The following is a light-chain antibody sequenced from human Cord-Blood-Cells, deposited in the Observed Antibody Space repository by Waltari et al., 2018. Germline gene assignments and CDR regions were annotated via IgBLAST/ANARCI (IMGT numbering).Light chain of an antibody. V-gene: IGKV1-27*01. CDR2: AAS. CDR1: QGISNY. J-gene: IGKJ3*01. Sequence: EIQMTQSPSSLSASVGGKVTIPCRASQGISNYLAWYQQKPGKVPKLLIYAASTLQSGVPSRFSGSGSGTDFTLTISSLQPEDVTTYYCQKYNSAPLTFGPGTKVDIK. CDR3: QKYNSAPLT.